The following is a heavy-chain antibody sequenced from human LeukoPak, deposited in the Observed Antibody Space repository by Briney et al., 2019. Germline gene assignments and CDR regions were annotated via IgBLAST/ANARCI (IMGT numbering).Heavy chain of an antibody. J-gene: IGHJ4*02. CDR2: IYHSGST. CDR1: GGSISSGGYY. V-gene: IGHV4-30-2*01. CDR3: ARLWGGITGTTGY. D-gene: IGHD1-7*01. Sequence: SQTLSLTCTVSGGSISSGGYYWSWIRQPPGKGLEWIGYIYHSGSTYYNPSLKSRVTISVDRSKNQFSLKLSSVTAADTAVYYCARLWGGITGTTGYWGQGTLVTVSS.